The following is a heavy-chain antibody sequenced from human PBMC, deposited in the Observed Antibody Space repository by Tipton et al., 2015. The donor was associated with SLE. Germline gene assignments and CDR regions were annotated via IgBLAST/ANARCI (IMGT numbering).Heavy chain of an antibody. J-gene: IGHJ4*02. CDR2: IYYSGST. V-gene: IGHV4-59*11. D-gene: IGHD5-24*01. Sequence: LRLSCTVSGGSISSHYWSWIRQPPGKGLEWIGYIYYSGSTNYNPSLKSRVTISVDTSKNQFSLKLSSVTAADTAVYYCAREGGYNHFDYWGQGTLVTVSS. CDR1: GGSISSHY. CDR3: AREGGYNHFDY.